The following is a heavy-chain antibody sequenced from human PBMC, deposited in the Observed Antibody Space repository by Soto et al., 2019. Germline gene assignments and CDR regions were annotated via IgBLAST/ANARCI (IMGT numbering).Heavy chain of an antibody. CDR1: GGSFGGYY. Sequence: SETLSLTCAVYGGSFGGYYWSWIRQPPGKGLEWIGEINQSGSTNQNPSLKSRVTISVDTSKNQFSLKLRSVTAADAAVYYCARGVSLILAVQGDAPAKYYFDSWGQGTLVTVSS. D-gene: IGHD2-15*01. CDR3: ARGVSLILAVQGDAPAKYYFDS. V-gene: IGHV4-34*01. J-gene: IGHJ4*02. CDR2: INQSGST.